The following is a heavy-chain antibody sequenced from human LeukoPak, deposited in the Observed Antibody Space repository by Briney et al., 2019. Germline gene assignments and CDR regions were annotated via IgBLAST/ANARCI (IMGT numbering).Heavy chain of an antibody. D-gene: IGHD3-10*01. V-gene: IGHV3-21*01. CDR3: ARGHFGLEY. CDR1: GFTVSSYG. CDR2: ISSSSSYI. Sequence: GGSLRLSCAASGFTVSSYGMSWVRQAPGKGLEWVSSISSSSSYIYYADSVKGRFTISRDNAKNSLYLQMNSLRAEDTAVYYCARGHFGLEYWGQGTLVTVSS. J-gene: IGHJ4*02.